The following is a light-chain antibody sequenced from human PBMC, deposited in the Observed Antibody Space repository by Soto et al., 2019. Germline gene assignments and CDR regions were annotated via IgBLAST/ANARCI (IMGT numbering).Light chain of an antibody. V-gene: IGKV1-5*01. J-gene: IGKJ4*01. Sequence: DIQMTQSPSTLSASVGDRVTITCRASQSISSWLAWYQQKPGKAPKLLIYDASSLESGVPSRFSGGGSGTHLTLIISSLQPEDFATYYCQQTNTFLPLTFGGGTKVEI. CDR2: DAS. CDR3: QQTNTFLPLT. CDR1: QSISSW.